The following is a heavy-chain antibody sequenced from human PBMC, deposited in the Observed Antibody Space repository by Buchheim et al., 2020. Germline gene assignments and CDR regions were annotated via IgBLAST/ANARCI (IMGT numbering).Heavy chain of an antibody. CDR2: IYYGGST. CDR1: GVSIYSSY. Sequence: QVQLQESGPGLVKPSETLSLTCTVSGVSIYSSYWTWIRQPLGKGLEWIGNIYYGGSTNYNPSLKGRVTMSIDTSKNQFSLRMTSVTAADTAVYYCVMGDYGFANWGQGT. D-gene: IGHD3-16*01. CDR3: VMGDYGFAN. V-gene: IGHV4-59*01. J-gene: IGHJ4*02.